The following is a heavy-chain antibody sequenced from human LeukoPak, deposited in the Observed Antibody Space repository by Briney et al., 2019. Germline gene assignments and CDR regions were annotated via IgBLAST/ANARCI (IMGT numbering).Heavy chain of an antibody. V-gene: IGHV3-9*01. CDR3: AKDTYYDSSVSGAFDI. CDR1: GFTLDDYA. CDR2: ISWNSGSI. D-gene: IGHD3-22*01. Sequence: PGGSLRLSCAASGFTLDDYAMHWVRQAPGKGLEWVSCISWNSGSIAYADSVKGRFTISRDNAKNSLYLQLNSLRAEDTALYYCAKDTYYDSSVSGAFDIWGQGTMVSVSS. J-gene: IGHJ3*02.